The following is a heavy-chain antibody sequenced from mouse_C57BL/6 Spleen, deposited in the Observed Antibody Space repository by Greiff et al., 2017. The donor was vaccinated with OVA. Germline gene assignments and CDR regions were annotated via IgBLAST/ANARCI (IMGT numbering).Heavy chain of an antibody. D-gene: IGHD2-1*01. Sequence: QVQLQQSGAELVKPGASVKLSCKASGYTFTEYTIHWVKQRSGQGLEWIGWFYPGSGSIKYNEKFKDKATLTADKSSSTVYMELSRLTSEDSAVYFCARHEKGPYGNYVSFDYWGQGTTLTVSS. CDR2: FYPGSGSI. CDR3: ARHEKGPYGNYVSFDY. J-gene: IGHJ2*01. V-gene: IGHV1-62-2*01. CDR1: GYTFTEYT.